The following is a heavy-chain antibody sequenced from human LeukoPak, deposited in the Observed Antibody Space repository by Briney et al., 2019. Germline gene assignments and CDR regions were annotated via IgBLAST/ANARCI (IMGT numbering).Heavy chain of an antibody. D-gene: IGHD1-26*01. CDR3: ASDLKSGSYSRYYYMDV. Sequence: GGSLRLSCAASGFTFSSYAMSWLRQAPGKGLEWVANINQDGSEKYYVDSVKGRFNISRDNAKNSLYLQMNSLRAEDTAVYYCASDLKSGSYSRYYYMDVWGKGTTVTVSS. J-gene: IGHJ6*03. V-gene: IGHV3-7*01. CDR1: GFTFSSYA. CDR2: INQDGSEK.